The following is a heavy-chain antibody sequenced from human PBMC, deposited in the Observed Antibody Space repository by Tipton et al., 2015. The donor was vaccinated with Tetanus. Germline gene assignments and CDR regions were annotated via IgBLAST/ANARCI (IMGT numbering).Heavy chain of an antibody. CDR3: ARQKRGYSYGAFDY. CDR1: GGSLSSRY. V-gene: IGHV4-4*07. Sequence: LRLSCNVSGGSLSSRYWSWIRQTAGKRLEWIGRIYISGSTDYNPSLKTRVSMSVGTSKNQFSLKLSSVTASDTAVYYCARQKRGYSYGAFDYWGQGTLVTVSS. J-gene: IGHJ4*02. CDR2: IYISGST. D-gene: IGHD5-18*01.